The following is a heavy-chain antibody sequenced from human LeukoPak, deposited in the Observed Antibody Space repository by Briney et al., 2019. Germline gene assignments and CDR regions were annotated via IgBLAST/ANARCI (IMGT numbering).Heavy chain of an antibody. Sequence: GGSLRLSCVASGVTLSNYAMSWARQAPGKGLEWVSGISSSGSGGNTYYADSVKGRFTISRDSSRNTLFLHMNTLRAEDTAVYYCARDTLGSSGYYIYWGQGTLVTVSS. CDR2: ISSSGSGGNT. D-gene: IGHD3-3*01. V-gene: IGHV3-23*01. CDR1: GVTLSNYA. J-gene: IGHJ4*02. CDR3: ARDTLGSSGYYIY.